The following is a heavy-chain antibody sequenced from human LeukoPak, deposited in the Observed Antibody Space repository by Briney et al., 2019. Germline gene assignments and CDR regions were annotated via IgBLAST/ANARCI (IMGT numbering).Heavy chain of an antibody. J-gene: IGHJ4*02. D-gene: IGHD1-26*01. CDR2: INSDGSST. V-gene: IGHV3-74*01. CDR3: ARGDSGSYRFDY. CDR1: GFTFSSYW. Sequence: GGSLRLSCAASGFTFSSYWMHWVRQAPGKGLVWVSRINSDGSSTSHAGSVKGRYTISRDNAKNTVYLQMNSLSAEDTAVYYCARGDSGSYRFDYWGQGTLVTVSS.